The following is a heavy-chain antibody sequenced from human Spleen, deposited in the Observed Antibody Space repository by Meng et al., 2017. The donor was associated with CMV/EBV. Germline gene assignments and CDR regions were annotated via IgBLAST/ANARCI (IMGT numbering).Heavy chain of an antibody. J-gene: IGHJ4*02. D-gene: IGHD2-8*02. Sequence: YHLPWLRQAPGQGLEWMGRITPTTGGTNYAQKFQGRVTMTRDTSTSTAYMELNRLRSDDTAIYYCARGVGRGAYCTGTTCSISYGDHWGQGTLVTVSS. CDR2: ITPTTGGT. V-gene: IGHV1-2*06. CDR1: YH. CDR3: ARGVGRGAYCTGTTCSISYGDH.